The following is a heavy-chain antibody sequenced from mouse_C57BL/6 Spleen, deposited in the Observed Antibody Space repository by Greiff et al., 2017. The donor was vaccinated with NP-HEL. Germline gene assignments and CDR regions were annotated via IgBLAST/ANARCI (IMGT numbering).Heavy chain of an antibody. V-gene: IGHV1-26*01. CDR2: INPNNGGT. Sequence: EVQLQQSGPELVKPGASVKISCKASGYTFTDYYMNWVKQSHGKSLEWIGDINPNNGGTSYNQKFKGKATLTVDKSSSTAYMELRSLTSEDSAVYYCARGNYPFDYWGQGTTLTVSS. D-gene: IGHD2-1*01. CDR1: GYTFTDYY. CDR3: ARGNYPFDY. J-gene: IGHJ2*01.